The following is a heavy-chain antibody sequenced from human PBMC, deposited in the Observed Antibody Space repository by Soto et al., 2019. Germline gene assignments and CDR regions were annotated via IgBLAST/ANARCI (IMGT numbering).Heavy chain of an antibody. CDR1: GGSISSSSYY. D-gene: IGHD2-8*01. CDR3: ARHRTIIQPPVYATDLFDF. V-gene: IGHV4-39*01. J-gene: IGHJ4*02. Sequence: PSENLSLTCTVSGGSISSSSYYWGWIRQPPGKGLEWIGSIYYSGSTYYNPSLKSRVTISVATSKNQFSLKLSSVTAADTATYYCARHRTIIQPPVYATDLFDFWGQGSQVTVSS. CDR2: IYYSGST.